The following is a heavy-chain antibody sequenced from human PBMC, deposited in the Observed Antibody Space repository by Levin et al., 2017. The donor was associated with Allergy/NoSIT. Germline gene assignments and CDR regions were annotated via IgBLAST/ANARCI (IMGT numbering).Heavy chain of an antibody. J-gene: IGHJ5*02. CDR2: IIPFFHTA. D-gene: IGHD2-15*01. Sequence: KISCKASGGTFSNYVISWVRQAPGQGLEWMGGIIPFFHTANYAQKFQGRVTITADESTSTAYMELSSLRSEDTAMYYCARGAYCSGGSCYSNWFDPWGQGTLVTVSS. CDR1: GGTFSNYV. CDR3: ARGAYCSGGSCYSNWFDP. V-gene: IGHV1-69*01.